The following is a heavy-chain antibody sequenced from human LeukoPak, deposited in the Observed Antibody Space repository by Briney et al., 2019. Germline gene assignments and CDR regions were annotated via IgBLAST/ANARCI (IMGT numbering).Heavy chain of an antibody. CDR1: GYTFTSYG. CDR2: ISAYNGNT. Sequence: ASVKVSCKASGYTFTSYGISWVRQAPGQGLEWMGWISAYNGNTNYAQKLQGRVTMTTDTSTSTAYMELRSLGSDDTAVYYCAISYYDSSGYYYGPYFDYWGQGTLVTVSS. V-gene: IGHV1-18*01. CDR3: AISYYDSSGYYYGPYFDY. J-gene: IGHJ4*02. D-gene: IGHD3-22*01.